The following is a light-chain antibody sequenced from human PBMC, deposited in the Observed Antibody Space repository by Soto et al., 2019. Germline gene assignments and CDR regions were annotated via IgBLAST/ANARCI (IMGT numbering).Light chain of an antibody. V-gene: IGLV2-8*01. J-gene: IGLJ3*02. CDR2: EVT. Sequence: QSALTQPPSASGSPGQSVTISCTGTSSDVGGYNYVSWYQQYPGRAPKLMIYEVTKSPSGVPDRFSGSKSGNTASLTVSGLQAEDEAYYYCSSYAASNNFYFVFGGGTKLTVL. CDR3: SSYAASNNFYFV. CDR1: SSDVGGYNY.